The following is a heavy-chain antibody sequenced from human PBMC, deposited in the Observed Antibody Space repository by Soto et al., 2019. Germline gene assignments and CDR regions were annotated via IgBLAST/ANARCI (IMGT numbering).Heavy chain of an antibody. V-gene: IGHV1-2*02. D-gene: IGHD5-12*01. CDR2: INHNSGAT. CDR1: GYTFTGYY. Sequence: GASVKVSCKASGYTFTGYYMHWVRQAPGQGLEWMGWINHNSGATNYAQKFQGRVTMTRDTSISTAYMELSSLKSDDTAVYYCARDLVSTITSLDYWGQGAPVTVSS. J-gene: IGHJ4*02. CDR3: ARDLVSTITSLDY.